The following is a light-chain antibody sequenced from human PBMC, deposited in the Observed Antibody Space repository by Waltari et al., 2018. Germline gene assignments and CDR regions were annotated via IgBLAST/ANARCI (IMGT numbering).Light chain of an antibody. Sequence: EIVMTQSPGTLFASPGERVILSCRASQSVGSNLAWYQQKPGQAPRLLIYRASTRATDIPGTFSGSGSGTGFTLTISSPQSEDFALYYCQQYYNWPRTFGQGTKVEIK. CDR3: QQYYNWPRT. V-gene: IGKV3-15*01. CDR2: RAS. J-gene: IGKJ1*01. CDR1: QSVGSN.